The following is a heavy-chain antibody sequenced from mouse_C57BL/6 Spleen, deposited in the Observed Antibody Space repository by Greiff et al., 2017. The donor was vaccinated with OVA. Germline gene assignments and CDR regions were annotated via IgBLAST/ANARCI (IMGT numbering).Heavy chain of an antibody. Sequence: EVQLQESVAELVRPGASVKLSCTASGFNIKNTYMPWVKQTPEQGLEWIGRIDPANGNTKSAPKFQGKATITADTSSNTAYLQLSGLTSEDTAIYYGASYGNYVGDAMDYWGQGTSVTVSS. CDR3: ASYGNYVGDAMDY. CDR2: IDPANGNT. J-gene: IGHJ4*01. D-gene: IGHD2-1*01. V-gene: IGHV14-3*01. CDR1: GFNIKNTY.